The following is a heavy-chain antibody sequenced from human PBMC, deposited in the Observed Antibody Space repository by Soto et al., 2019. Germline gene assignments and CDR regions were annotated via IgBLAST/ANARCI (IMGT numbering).Heavy chain of an antibody. CDR2: ISHDGTSR. D-gene: IGHD3-10*01. Sequence: QVRLVESGGGVVQPGRSLRLSCAASGFTFNIYAMHWVRQAPGKGLEWVAVISHDGTSRYYADSVKGRVTISRDNSKSMVLVQMNSLGVEDTAVYYCVRSSGVPTPDFAYWGQGTLVTVSS. CDR3: VRSSGVPTPDFAY. V-gene: IGHV3-30-3*01. J-gene: IGHJ4*02. CDR1: GFTFNIYA.